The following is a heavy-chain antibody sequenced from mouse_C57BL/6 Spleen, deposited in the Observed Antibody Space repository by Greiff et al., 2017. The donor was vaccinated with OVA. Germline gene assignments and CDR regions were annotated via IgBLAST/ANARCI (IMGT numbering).Heavy chain of an antibody. CDR3: ARLGVTGAMDY. CDR1: GYSFTGYY. D-gene: IGHD4-1*01. J-gene: IGHJ4*01. Sequence: EVQLVESGPELVKPGASVKISCKASGYSFTGYYMHWVKQSHGNILDWIGYIYPYNGVSSYNQKFKGKATLTVDKSSSTAYMELRGLTSEDSAVYYCARLGVTGAMDYWGQGTSVTVSS. CDR2: IYPYNGVS. V-gene: IGHV1-31*01.